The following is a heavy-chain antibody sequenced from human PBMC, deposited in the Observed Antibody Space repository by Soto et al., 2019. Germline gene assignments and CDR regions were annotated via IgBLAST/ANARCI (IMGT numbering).Heavy chain of an antibody. CDR3: AHANQLPPSGVVVVAATPAPNAFDI. V-gene: IGHV2-5*02. Sequence: QITLKESGPTLVKPTQTLTLTCTFSGFSLSTSGVGVGWIRQPPGKALEWLALIYWDDDKRYSPSLKSRLTITKDTSKKQVVITMTNMDPVDTATYYCAHANQLPPSGVVVVAATPAPNAFDIWGQGTMVTVSS. CDR2: IYWDDDK. J-gene: IGHJ3*02. D-gene: IGHD2-15*01. CDR1: GFSLSTSGVG.